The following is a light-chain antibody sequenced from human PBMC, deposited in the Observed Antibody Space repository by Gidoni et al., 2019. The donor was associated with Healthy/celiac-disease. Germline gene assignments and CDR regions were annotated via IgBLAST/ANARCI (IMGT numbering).Light chain of an antibody. J-gene: IGKJ4*01. CDR1: QRVRSSY. Sequence: EIVLTQSPGTLSLSPGERATLSCRASQRVRSSYLAWYQQKPGQAPRLLIYGASSRATGIPDRFSGSGSGTDFTLTISRLEPEDFAVYYCQQYGSSPTFGGXTKVEIK. CDR3: QQYGSSPT. CDR2: GAS. V-gene: IGKV3-20*01.